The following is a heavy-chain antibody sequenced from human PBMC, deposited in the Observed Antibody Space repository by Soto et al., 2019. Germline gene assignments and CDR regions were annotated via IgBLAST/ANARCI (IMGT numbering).Heavy chain of an antibody. J-gene: IGHJ6*02. CDR1: GFTVSSNY. V-gene: IGHV3-53*04. Sequence: GGSLRLSCAASGFTVSSNYMSWVRQAPGKGLEWVSVIYSGGSTYYADSVKGRFTISRHNSKNTLYLQMNSLRAEDTAVYYCARDNREDYYYGMDVWGQGTTVTVSS. CDR2: IYSGGST. CDR3: ARDNREDYYYGMDV.